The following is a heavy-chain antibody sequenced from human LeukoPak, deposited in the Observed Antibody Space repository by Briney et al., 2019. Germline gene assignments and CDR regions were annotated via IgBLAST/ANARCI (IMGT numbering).Heavy chain of an antibody. Sequence: GGSLRLSCAASGFTFDDYAVHWVRQAPGKGLEWVSGISWNSGSIGYADSMKGRFTISRDHAKNSLYLQMNSLRSEDTALYYCAKDRALRGRGLYYFDYWGQGTLVTVSS. D-gene: IGHD3-10*01. CDR3: AKDRALRGRGLYYFDY. J-gene: IGHJ4*02. CDR1: GFTFDDYA. V-gene: IGHV3-9*01. CDR2: ISWNSGSI.